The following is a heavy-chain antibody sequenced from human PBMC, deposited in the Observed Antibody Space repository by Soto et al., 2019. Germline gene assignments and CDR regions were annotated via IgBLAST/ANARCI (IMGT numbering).Heavy chain of an antibody. CDR3: DRLYCSCGTFYSAPVY. V-gene: IGHV1-18*01. CDR1: GYTFTKYG. J-gene: IGHJ4*02. CDR2: ISAYSANT. D-gene: IGHD2-15*01. Sequence: QVHLVQSGAEVKKPGASVKVSCKASGYTFTKYGVGWVRQAPGQGLAWMGWISAYSANTNYAQNLQGRVTMTTDTSTSTAHMELRSRRSDYTAMYYGDRLYCSCGTFYSAPVYWGQGTLVTVSS.